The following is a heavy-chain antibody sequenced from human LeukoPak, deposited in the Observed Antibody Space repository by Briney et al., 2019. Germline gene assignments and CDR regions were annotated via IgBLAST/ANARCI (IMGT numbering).Heavy chain of an antibody. CDR3: VTDRSGSYDY. V-gene: IGHV4-4*07. D-gene: IGHD1-26*01. Sequence: PSETLSLTCTVSGASISSFYWSWIRQPAGKGLEWIGRIYTSGSTNYNPSLKSRVTISIDTSKNQFSLKLYSVTAADTAVYYCVTDRSGSYDYWGQGILVTVSS. CDR2: IYTSGST. CDR1: GASISSFY. J-gene: IGHJ4*02.